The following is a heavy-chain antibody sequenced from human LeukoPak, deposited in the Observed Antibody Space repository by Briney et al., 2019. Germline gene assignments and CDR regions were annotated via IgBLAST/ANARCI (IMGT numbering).Heavy chain of an antibody. J-gene: IGHJ3*02. CDR3: AGEEASQDFDAFHI. V-gene: IGHV4-34*01. D-gene: IGHD3-10*01. CDR2: INHSGTT. CDR1: GDSFSDYY. Sequence: PSETLSLTCAVYGDSFSDYYWSWLRQPPGKGPEWIGEINHSGTTNSHPSLKSRVTISADTSNNQVSLKLASVTAADTAVYYCAGEEASQDFDAFHIWGQGTMVTVSS.